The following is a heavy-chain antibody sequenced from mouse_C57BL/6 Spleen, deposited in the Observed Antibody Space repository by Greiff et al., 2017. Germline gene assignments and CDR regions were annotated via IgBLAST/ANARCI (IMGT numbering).Heavy chain of an antibody. Sequence: EVQLVESGEGLVKPGGSLKLSCAASGFTFSSYAMSWVRQTPEKRLEWVAYISSGGDYIYYADTVKGRFTISRDNARNTLYLQMSSLKSEDTAMYYCTRVEGFYSPFAYWGQGTLVTVSA. J-gene: IGHJ3*01. CDR2: ISSGGDYI. CDR3: TRVEGFYSPFAY. V-gene: IGHV5-9-1*02. D-gene: IGHD2-12*01. CDR1: GFTFSSYA.